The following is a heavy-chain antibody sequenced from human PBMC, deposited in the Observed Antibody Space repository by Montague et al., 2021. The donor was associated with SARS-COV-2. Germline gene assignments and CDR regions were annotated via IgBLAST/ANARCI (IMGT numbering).Heavy chain of an antibody. CDR3: ARDYRLGSYDFWNAPEWYFDL. CDR1: GGSISSYY. CDR2: IYYSGST. V-gene: IGHV4-59*01. J-gene: IGHJ2*01. D-gene: IGHD3-3*01. Sequence: SETLSLTCTVSGGSISSYYWSWIRQPPGKGLEWIGYIYYSGSTNXNPSLKSRVTISVDTSKNQFSLKLSSVTAADTAVYYCARDYRLGSYDFWNAPEWYFDLWGRGTLVTVSS.